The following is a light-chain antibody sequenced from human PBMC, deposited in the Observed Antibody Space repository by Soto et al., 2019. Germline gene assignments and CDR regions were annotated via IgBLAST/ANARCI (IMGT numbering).Light chain of an antibody. CDR1: SSDVGGYNY. CDR2: EVS. CDR3: ISYTSSSTPGV. J-gene: IGLJ3*02. V-gene: IGLV2-14*01. Sequence: QSALTQPASVSGSPGQSITISCTGTSSDVGGYNYVSWYQQHPGKAPKLMIYEVSNRPSGVSNRLSGSKSGNTASLTISGLQAEDEADYYCISYTSSSTPGVFGGGTKLTVL.